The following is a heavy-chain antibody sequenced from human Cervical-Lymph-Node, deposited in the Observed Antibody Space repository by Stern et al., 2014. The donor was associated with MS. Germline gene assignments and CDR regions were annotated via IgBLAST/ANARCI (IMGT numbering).Heavy chain of an antibody. CDR3: ASFRYTISDSSLSY. CDR2: ISSSSSYI. Sequence: EVQLVESGGGLVKPGGSLILSCAASGFTFSSYSMNWVRQAPGKGLEWVSSISSSSSYIYYADSVKGRFTISRDNAKNSLYLQMNSLIAEDTAVYYCASFRYTISDSSLSYWGQGILVTVSS. D-gene: IGHD3-22*01. J-gene: IGHJ4*02. CDR1: GFTFSSYS. V-gene: IGHV3-21*01.